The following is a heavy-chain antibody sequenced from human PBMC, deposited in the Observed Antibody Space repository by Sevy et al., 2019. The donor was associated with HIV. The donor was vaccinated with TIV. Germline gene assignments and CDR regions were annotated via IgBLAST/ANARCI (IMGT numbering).Heavy chain of an antibody. CDR1: GVTFSSYA. CDR3: AKGYDSSGYYYGY. D-gene: IGHD3-22*01. J-gene: IGHJ4*02. V-gene: IGHV3-23*01. CDR2: ISGSGGST. Sequence: GGYLRLSCAASGVTFSSYAMSWVRQAPGKGLEWVSAISGSGGSTYYADSVKGRFTISRDNSKNTLYLQMNSLRAEDTAVYYCAKGYDSSGYYYGYWGQGTLVTVSS.